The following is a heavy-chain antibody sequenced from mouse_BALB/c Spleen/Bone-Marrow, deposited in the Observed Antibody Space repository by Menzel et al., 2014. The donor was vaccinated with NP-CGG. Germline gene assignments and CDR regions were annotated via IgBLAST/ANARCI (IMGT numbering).Heavy chain of an antibody. Sequence: EVKVVESGGGLVQPGGSLRLSCATSGFTFTDYYMSWVRQPPGKALEWLGFIRNKANGYTAEYSASVKGRCNISRDNSQSILCLRMNTLRAEDSATYYCARDGNYYFDYWGQGTTLTVSS. J-gene: IGHJ2*01. V-gene: IGHV7-3*02. CDR2: IRNKANGYTA. CDR1: GFTFTDYY. CDR3: ARDGNYYFDY.